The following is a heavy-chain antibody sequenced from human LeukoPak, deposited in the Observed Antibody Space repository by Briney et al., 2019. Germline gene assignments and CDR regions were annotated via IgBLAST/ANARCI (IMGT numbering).Heavy chain of an antibody. CDR2: ISYDGSDK. J-gene: IGHJ4*02. V-gene: IGHV3-30*18. CDR1: GFTFDDYG. D-gene: IGHD3-16*01. CDR3: AKDRGLIAYYFDY. Sequence: GGSLRLSCAASGFTFDDYGMSWVRQAPGKGLEWVALISYDGSDKYYADSVKGRFTISRDNSKNTLYLQMNSLRAEDTAVYYCAKDRGLIAYYFDYWGQGTLVTVSS.